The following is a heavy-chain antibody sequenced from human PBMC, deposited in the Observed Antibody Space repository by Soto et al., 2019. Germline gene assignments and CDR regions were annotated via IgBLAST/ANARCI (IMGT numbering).Heavy chain of an antibody. CDR3: ARNPRPTYGDYADY. J-gene: IGHJ4*02. D-gene: IGHD4-17*01. V-gene: IGHV3-33*01. CDR1: GFTFSSYG. Sequence: QVQLVESGGGVVQPGTSLRLSCAASGFTFSSYGMHWVRQAPGKGLEWVAVIWYDGSNEHYTDSVKGRFTISRDNSKNPLYLQMNSLRAEDTAVYDCARNPRPTYGDYADYWGQGTMVTVSS. CDR2: IWYDGSNE.